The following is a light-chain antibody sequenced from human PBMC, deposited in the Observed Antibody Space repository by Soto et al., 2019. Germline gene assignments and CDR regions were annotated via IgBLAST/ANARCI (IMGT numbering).Light chain of an antibody. J-gene: IGKJ2*01. CDR1: QSVRSN. Sequence: EIVMTQSPATLSVSPGERATLSCRASQSVRSNLAWYQQKPGQAPRLLIYGASTRATGIPARFSGSGSGTDFALTISSLQSGDFAVYYCQQYNNWPPSYTFGQGTKLEIK. V-gene: IGKV3-15*01. CDR2: GAS. CDR3: QQYNNWPPSYT.